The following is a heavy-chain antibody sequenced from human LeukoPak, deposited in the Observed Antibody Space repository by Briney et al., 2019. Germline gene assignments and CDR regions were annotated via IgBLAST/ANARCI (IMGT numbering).Heavy chain of an antibody. CDR3: AKDGGIAAPGKLDYFDY. Sequence: GGSLRLSCAASGFTFSSYVMRWVRQAPGKGLEWVSAISGSGGSTYYADSVKGRFTISRDNSKNTLYVQMNSLRAEDTAVYYCAKDGGIAAPGKLDYFDYWGQGTLVTVSS. CDR2: ISGSGGST. CDR1: GFTFSSYV. D-gene: IGHD6-13*01. V-gene: IGHV3-23*01. J-gene: IGHJ4*02.